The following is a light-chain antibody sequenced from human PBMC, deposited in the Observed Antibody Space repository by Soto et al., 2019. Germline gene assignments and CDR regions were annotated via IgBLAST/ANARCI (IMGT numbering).Light chain of an antibody. V-gene: IGKV1-39*01. CDR3: QQNSTSPLIT. J-gene: IGKJ4*01. CDR2: AAS. Sequence: DIQMTQSPSSLSASVGDRVTITCRASQNISRYLNWYQQKPGKAPKILLYAASTLQGGVPSSCSGSGSGTDFSLTISSLQPEDVASFYCQQNSTSPLITFGGGTKVEI. CDR1: QNISRY.